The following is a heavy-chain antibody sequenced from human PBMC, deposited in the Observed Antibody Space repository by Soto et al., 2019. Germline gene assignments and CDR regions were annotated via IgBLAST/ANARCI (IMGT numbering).Heavy chain of an antibody. D-gene: IGHD3-10*01. CDR2: TIPVSNTA. V-gene: IGHV1-69*06. CDR3: ARGVYGSGNYYTGPSAFDI. CDR1: GGTLSDHG. J-gene: IGHJ3*02. Sequence: QVQLEQSGAEVKKPGSSVKVSCKASGGTLSDHGVAWLRQAPGQGLEWMGGTIPVSNTAKYAQKFQGRATVTADKCTNIAYMELSSLRSDDKAFYFCARGVYGSGNYYTGPSAFDIWGQGTMVIVSS.